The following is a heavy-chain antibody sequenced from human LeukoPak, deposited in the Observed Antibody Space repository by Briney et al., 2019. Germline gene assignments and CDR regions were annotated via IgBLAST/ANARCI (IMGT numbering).Heavy chain of an antibody. CDR2: INSDGINT. CDR1: GFTFSNYW. D-gene: IGHD3-10*01. J-gene: IGHJ4*02. V-gene: IGHV3-74*01. Sequence: GALRLSCAASGFTFSNYWMHWVRQAPGKGLVWVSRINSDGINTSYADSVKGRFTISRDNAKNTLNLQMNSLRAEDTAVYYCARGPSDYFDYWGQGTLVTVSS. CDR3: ARGPSDYFDY.